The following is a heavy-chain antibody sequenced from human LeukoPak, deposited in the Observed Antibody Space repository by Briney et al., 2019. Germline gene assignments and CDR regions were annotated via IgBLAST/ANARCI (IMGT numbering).Heavy chain of an antibody. V-gene: IGHV3-30*18. CDR1: GFPFSSYG. Sequence: LGGSLSLSCAASGFPFSSYGMHWVRQAPGKGLEWVAVISYDGSNKYYADSVKGRFTISRDNSKNTLYLQMNSLRAEDTAVYYCAKVSADYYGMDVWGQGTTVTVSS. CDR2: ISYDGSNK. CDR3: AKVSADYYGMDV. J-gene: IGHJ6*02. D-gene: IGHD3-10*01.